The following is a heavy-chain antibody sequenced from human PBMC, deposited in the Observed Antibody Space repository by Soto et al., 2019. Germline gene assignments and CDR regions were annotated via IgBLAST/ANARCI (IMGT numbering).Heavy chain of an antibody. CDR2: ISNDGNNK. D-gene: IGHD2-21*02. J-gene: IGHJ6*02. V-gene: IGHV3-30*18. CDR1: GFTFISYG. CDR3: GKDTLDCSGGDCPLYYYYGMDV. Sequence: GGSLRLSCARSGFTFISYGMHWVRQAPGKGLEWLAVISNDGNNKFFADSVKGRLTLSRDNARNTLYLQINSLRAEDTAVYFCGKDTLDCSGGDCPLYYYYGMDVWGQGTTVTVSS.